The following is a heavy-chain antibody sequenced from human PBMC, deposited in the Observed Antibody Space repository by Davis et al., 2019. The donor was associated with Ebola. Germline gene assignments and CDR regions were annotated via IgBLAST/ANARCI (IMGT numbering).Heavy chain of an antibody. CDR1: GGTFSKFV. CDR2: IIPIFGAA. CDR3: ATQQSGEPIFDY. Sequence: AASVKVSCKASGGTFSKFVISWVRQAPGQGLEWMGGIIPIFGAANYAQKFQGRVTFTADESTSTACMELSSLTSEDTAVYFCATQQSGEPIFDYWGQGTLVTVSS. J-gene: IGHJ4*02. D-gene: IGHD7-27*01. V-gene: IGHV1-69*13.